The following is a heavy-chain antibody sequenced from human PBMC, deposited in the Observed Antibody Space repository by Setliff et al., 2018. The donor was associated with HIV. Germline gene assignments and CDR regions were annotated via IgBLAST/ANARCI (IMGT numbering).Heavy chain of an antibody. Sequence: ASVKVSCKASGYTFTSYYMHWVRQAPGQGLEWMTMIIPSTGNTNYAQKFQGRVTMTGDTSTNTVYMGLSSLGSEDTAVYYCVRERRGGHFDYWGQGTLVTSPQ. V-gene: IGHV1-46*01. CDR1: GYTFTSYY. CDR3: VRERRGGHFDY. J-gene: IGHJ4*02. CDR2: IIPSTGNT.